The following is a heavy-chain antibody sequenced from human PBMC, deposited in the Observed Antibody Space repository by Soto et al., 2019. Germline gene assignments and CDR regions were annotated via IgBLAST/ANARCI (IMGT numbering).Heavy chain of an antibody. CDR1: GYSFTIYW. D-gene: IGHD3-10*01. Sequence: GESLKISCKGSGYSFTIYWIGWVRQMPGKGLEWMGIIYPGDSDTRYSPSFQGQVTISADKSINTAYLQWNSLKASDTAMYYCARQGGEYNTMSDYWGQGTLVTVSS. J-gene: IGHJ4*02. CDR2: IYPGDSDT. CDR3: ARQGGEYNTMSDY. V-gene: IGHV5-51*01.